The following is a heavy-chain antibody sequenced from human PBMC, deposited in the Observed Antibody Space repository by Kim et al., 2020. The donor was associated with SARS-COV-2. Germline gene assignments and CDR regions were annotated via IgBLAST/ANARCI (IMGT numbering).Heavy chain of an antibody. D-gene: IGHD3-3*01. CDR2: ISGSGSNK. Sequence: GGSLRLSCTASGFTFSSYAMSWVRQAPGMGLEWVSSISGSGSNKYYSDSLKGRLTISRDNSKNTLYLEMHSLKVEDTAFYYCTKESALFSVYWGQGTLVTVSA. J-gene: IGHJ4*02. CDR3: TKESALFSVY. CDR1: GFTFSSYA. V-gene: IGHV3-23*01.